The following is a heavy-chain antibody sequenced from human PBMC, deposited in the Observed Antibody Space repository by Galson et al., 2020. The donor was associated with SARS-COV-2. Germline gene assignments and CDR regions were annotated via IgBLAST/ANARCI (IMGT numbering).Heavy chain of an antibody. CDR1: GFTFSTYA. Sequence: GESLKISCAASGFTFSTYATSWVRQAPGKGLEWVSTIGSGGTTYYADSVKGRFTISRDNSKSTLSLQMNSLRAEDTAVYYCAKDPTPGNHWYFDLWGRGTLVTVSS. CDR3: AKDPTPGNHWYFDL. V-gene: IGHV3-23*01. J-gene: IGHJ2*01. CDR2: IGSGGTT. D-gene: IGHD1-1*01.